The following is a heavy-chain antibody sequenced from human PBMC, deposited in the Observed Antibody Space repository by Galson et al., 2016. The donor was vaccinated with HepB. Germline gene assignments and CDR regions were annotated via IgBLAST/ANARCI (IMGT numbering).Heavy chain of an antibody. J-gene: IGHJ4*02. CDR3: ARDVQYRFDS. CDR1: GYTFTTSG. D-gene: IGHD2/OR15-2a*01. CDR2: ISTYSGNT. Sequence: SVKVSCKASGYTFTTSGISWVRQAPGQGLEWMGWISTYSGNTKYAQEFQGGLTLTTDSSTTTAYMELRSLRFDDTALYYCARDVQYRFDSWGQGILVTVSS. V-gene: IGHV1-18*01.